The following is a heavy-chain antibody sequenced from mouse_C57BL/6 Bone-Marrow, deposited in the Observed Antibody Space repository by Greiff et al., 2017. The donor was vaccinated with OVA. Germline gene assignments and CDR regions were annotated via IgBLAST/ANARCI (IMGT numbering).Heavy chain of an antibody. CDR1: GFTFSDYG. V-gene: IGHV5-17*01. Sequence: EVNLVESGGGLVKPGGSLKLSCAASGFTFSDYGMHWVRQAPEKGLEWVAYISSGSSTIYYADTVKGRFTISRDNAKNTLFLQMTSLRSEDTAMYYCARLDYYGSSYWYFDVWGTGTTVTVSS. J-gene: IGHJ1*03. D-gene: IGHD1-1*01. CDR2: ISSGSSTI. CDR3: ARLDYYGSSYWYFDV.